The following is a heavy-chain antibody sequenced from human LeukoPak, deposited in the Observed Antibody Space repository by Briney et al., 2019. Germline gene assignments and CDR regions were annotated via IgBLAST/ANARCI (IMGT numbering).Heavy chain of an antibody. CDR2: INPNSGGT. J-gene: IGHJ4*02. D-gene: IGHD2-15*01. Sequence: GASVKVSCKASGYTFTGYYMHWVRQAPGQGLEWMGWINPNSGGTNYAQKFQGRDTMTRDTSLSTAYMELSKLRSDDTAVYYCARGRGSFAFDFWGQGTMVTVSS. CDR1: GYTFTGYY. CDR3: ARGRGSFAFDF. V-gene: IGHV1-2*02.